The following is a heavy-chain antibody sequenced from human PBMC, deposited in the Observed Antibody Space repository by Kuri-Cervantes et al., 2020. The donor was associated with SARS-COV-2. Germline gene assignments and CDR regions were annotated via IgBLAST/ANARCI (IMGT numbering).Heavy chain of an antibody. CDR2: IIPIFGTA. CDR1: GGTFSSYA. CDR3: ARDAVKAPGNAFDI. J-gene: IGHJ3*02. D-gene: IGHD2/OR15-2a*01. Sequence: SVKVSCKASGGTFSSYAISWVRQAPGQGLEWMGGIIPIFGTANYAQKFQGRVTITADESTSTAYMELSSLRSEDTAAYYCARDAVKAPGNAFDIWGQGTMVTVSS. V-gene: IGHV1-69*13.